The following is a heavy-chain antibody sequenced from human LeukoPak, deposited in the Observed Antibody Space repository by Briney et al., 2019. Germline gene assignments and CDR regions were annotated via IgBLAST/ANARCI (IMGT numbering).Heavy chain of an antibody. CDR2: IDDSGST. D-gene: IGHD5-24*01. J-gene: IGHJ4*02. V-gene: IGHV4-31*03. Sequence: PSETLSLTCTVSGGSISSGGYYWSWIRQHPGKGLEWIGYIDDSGSTYYNPFLKSRVTISVDTSKNQFSLNLSSVTAADTAVYCCARDGYNDYWGQGTLVTVSS. CDR3: ARDGYNDY. CDR1: GGSISSGGYY.